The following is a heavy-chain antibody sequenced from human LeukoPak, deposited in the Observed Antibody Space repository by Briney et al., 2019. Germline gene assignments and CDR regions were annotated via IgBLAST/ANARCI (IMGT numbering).Heavy chain of an antibody. CDR3: ATSDDSSGSD. J-gene: IGHJ4*02. Sequence: GGSMRLLCAASGLTLSEYWMSWVRKAPGKGVEWVANINLDGSVKHYVDSAKGRFTISRDNAKNSLYLQMNSLRAEDTALYYCATSDDSSGSDWGQGTLVTVSS. V-gene: IGHV3-7*01. CDR1: GLTLSEYW. D-gene: IGHD3-22*01. CDR2: INLDGSVK.